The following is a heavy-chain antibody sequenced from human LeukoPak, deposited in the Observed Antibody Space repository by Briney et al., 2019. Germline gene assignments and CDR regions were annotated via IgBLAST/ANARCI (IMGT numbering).Heavy chain of an antibody. V-gene: IGHV1-24*01. D-gene: IGHD1-7*01. CDR1: GYTLTEFS. Sequence: ASVKVSCQVSGYTLTEFSMPWVRQAPGKGLEWMGGFDPEDGETIYAQKFQGRVTMTEDTSTDTAYMELSSLRSEDTAVYYCATGITGTTLDYWGQGTLVTVSP. CDR3: ATGITGTTLDY. CDR2: FDPEDGET. J-gene: IGHJ4*02.